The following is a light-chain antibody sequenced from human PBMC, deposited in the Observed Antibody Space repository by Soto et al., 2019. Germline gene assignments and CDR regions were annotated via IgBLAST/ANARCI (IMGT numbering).Light chain of an antibody. V-gene: IGLV1-47*01. CDR1: SSNIGSNY. CDR2: RNN. CDR3: AAWDDSLSGDVV. Sequence: QSVLTQPPSASGTPGQRVTISCSGSSSNIGSNYVYWYQQLPGTAPKLLIYRNNQRPSGVPDRFSGSKSGTSASLAISGLRSEDEADYYCAAWDDSLSGDVVFGGGTKLIVL. J-gene: IGLJ2*01.